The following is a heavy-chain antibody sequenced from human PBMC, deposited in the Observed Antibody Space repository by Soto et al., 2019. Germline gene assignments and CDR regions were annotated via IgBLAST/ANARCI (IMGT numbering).Heavy chain of an antibody. CDR2: IYYSGST. Sequence: QVQLQESGPGLVKPSQTLSLTCAVSGDSISSGDYYWSWIRQPPGKGLEWIGYIYYSGSTYYNPSLQSGANISVDTPPTHFSLKLSSVTAAETAVYYCARGGSLDYWGLGTLVTVSS. V-gene: IGHV4-30-4*01. CDR3: ARGGSLDY. J-gene: IGHJ4*02. CDR1: GDSISSGDYY. D-gene: IGHD3-16*01.